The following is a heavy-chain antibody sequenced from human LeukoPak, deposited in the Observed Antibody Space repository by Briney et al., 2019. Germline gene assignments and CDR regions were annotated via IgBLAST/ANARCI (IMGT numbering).Heavy chain of an antibody. CDR3: ARGLGLRSYYYYYGMDV. CDR1: GGSISSGGYY. V-gene: IGHV4-31*03. CDR2: IYYSGST. J-gene: IGHJ6*02. D-gene: IGHD5-12*01. Sequence: SETLSLTCTVSGGSISSGGYYWSWVRQHPGKGLEWIEYIYYSGSTYYNPSLKSRVTISVDTSKNQFSLKLSSVTAADTAVYYCARGLGLRSYYYYYGMDVWGQGTTVTVSS.